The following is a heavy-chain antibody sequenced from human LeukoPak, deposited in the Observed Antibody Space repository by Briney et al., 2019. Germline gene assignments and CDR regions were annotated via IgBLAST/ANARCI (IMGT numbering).Heavy chain of an antibody. CDR3: AKVATRITMIVVVPTDAFDI. CDR2: IWYDGSNK. CDR1: GFTFSSYG. Sequence: PGGSLRLSCAASGFTFSSYGMHWVRQAPGKGLEWVAVIWYDGSNKYYADSVKGRFTISRDNSKNTLYLQMNSLRAEDTAVYYCAKVATRITMIVVVPTDAFDIWGQGTMVTVSS. V-gene: IGHV3-30*02. D-gene: IGHD3-22*01. J-gene: IGHJ3*02.